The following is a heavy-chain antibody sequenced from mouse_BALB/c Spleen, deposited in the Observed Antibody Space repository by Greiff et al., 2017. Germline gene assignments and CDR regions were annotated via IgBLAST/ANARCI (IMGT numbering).Heavy chain of an antibody. V-gene: IGHV2-2-2*01. D-gene: IGHD1-1*01. CDR1: GFSLTSYG. Sequence: QVQLKQSGPGLVQPSQSLSITCTVSGFSLTSYGVHWVRQSPGKGLEWLGVIWSGGSTDYNAAFISRLSISKDNSKSQVFFKMNSLQADDTAIYYCVRELGYYGYLDYWGQGTTLTVSS. CDR2: IWSGGST. J-gene: IGHJ2*01. CDR3: VRELGYYGYLDY.